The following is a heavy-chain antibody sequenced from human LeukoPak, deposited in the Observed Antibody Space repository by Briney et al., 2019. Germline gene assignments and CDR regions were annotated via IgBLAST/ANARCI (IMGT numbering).Heavy chain of an antibody. V-gene: IGHV4-59*01. CDR3: AKTLKYYYDSSGDGAFDI. CDR1: GGSISSYY. CDR2: IYYSGST. J-gene: IGHJ3*02. D-gene: IGHD3-22*01. Sequence: SETLSLTCTVSGGSISSYYWSWIRQPPGKGLEWIGYIYYSGSTNYNPSLKSRVTISVDTSKNQFSLKLSSVTAADTAVYYCAKTLKYYYDSSGDGAFDIWGQGTMVTVSS.